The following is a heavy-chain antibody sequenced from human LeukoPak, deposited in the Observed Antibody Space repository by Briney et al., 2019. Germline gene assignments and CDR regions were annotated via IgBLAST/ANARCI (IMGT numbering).Heavy chain of an antibody. D-gene: IGHD2-15*01. J-gene: IGHJ3*02. CDR3: ARGAPLVAVTTGAFDI. CDR2: IDSISTTI. CDR1: GFTFISYE. V-gene: IGHV3-48*03. Sequence: GGSLRLSCAASGFTFISYEMNWVRQAPGKGLEWISYIDSISTTIYSADSVRGRFTISRDNAKNSVYLQMNSLRVEDTAIYYCARGAPLVAVTTGAFDIWGPGTMVTVSS.